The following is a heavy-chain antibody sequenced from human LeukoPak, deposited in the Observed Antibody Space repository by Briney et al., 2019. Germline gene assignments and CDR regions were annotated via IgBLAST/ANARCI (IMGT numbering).Heavy chain of an antibody. CDR2: ISYDGSNK. J-gene: IGHJ4*02. CDR1: GFTFSSYG. Sequence: GGSLRLSCAASGFTFSSYGMHWVRQAPGKGLEWVAVISYDGSNKYYADSVKGRFTISRDNSKNTLYLQMNSLRAEDTAVYYCAKSLGGYYYDSSGYYDYWGQGTLVTVSS. V-gene: IGHV3-30*18. CDR3: AKSLGGYYYDSSGYYDY. D-gene: IGHD3-22*01.